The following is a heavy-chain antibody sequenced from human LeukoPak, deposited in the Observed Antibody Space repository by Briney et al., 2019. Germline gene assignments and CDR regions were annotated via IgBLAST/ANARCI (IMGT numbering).Heavy chain of an antibody. CDR3: ARGPATQYDFWSGYYRDY. Sequence: ASVKVSCKASGYTFTSYDINWVRQATGQGLEWMGWMNPNSGNTGYAQKFQGRVTMTRNTSISTAYMELSSLRSEDTAVYYCARGPATQYDFWSGYYRDYWGQGTLVTVSS. V-gene: IGHV1-8*01. J-gene: IGHJ4*02. CDR1: GYTFTSYD. D-gene: IGHD3-3*01. CDR2: MNPNSGNT.